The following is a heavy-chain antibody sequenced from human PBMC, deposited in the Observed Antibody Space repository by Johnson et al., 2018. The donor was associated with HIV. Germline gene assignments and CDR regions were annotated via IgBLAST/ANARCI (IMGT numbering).Heavy chain of an antibody. D-gene: IGHD5/OR15-5a*01. J-gene: IGHJ3*02. CDR2: INWNGGST. CDR3: ARARSGNVSVGSI. Sequence: VQLVESGGGLVQPGRSLRLSCAASGFTFDDYAMHWVRQAPGKGLEWVSGINWNGGSTGYADSVKGRFTISRDNAKNSLYLQMNRLRAEDTALYYWARARSGNVSVGSIWGQGTMVTVS. V-gene: IGHV3-9*01. CDR1: GFTFDDYA.